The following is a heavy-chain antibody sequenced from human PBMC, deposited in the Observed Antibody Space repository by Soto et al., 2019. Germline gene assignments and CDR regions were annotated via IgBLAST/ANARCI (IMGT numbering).Heavy chain of an antibody. CDR2: IFHSGAT. CDR1: GDSISSSHL. V-gene: IGHV4-4*02. CDR3: ARQLERGDLPEGFDY. J-gene: IGHJ4*02. D-gene: IGHD1-1*01. Sequence: QVQLQESGPGLVEPSGTLSLTCAVSGDSISSSHLWSWVRQHPGQGLVWIGEIFHSGATKYNPSLESRVTMSVDKSNNQLSLKLRSVTAADTAVYYCARQLERGDLPEGFDYCGQGTLATVSS.